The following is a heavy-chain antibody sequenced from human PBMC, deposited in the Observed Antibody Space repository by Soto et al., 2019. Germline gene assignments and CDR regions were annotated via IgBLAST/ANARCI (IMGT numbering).Heavy chain of an antibody. D-gene: IGHD2-21*01. CDR1: GYTFTSYY. Sequence: QVQLVQSGAEVKKPGASVKVSCKASGYTFTSYYMHWVRQAPGQGLEWMGIINPSGGSTSYAQRFQGRVTMTRDTSTSTVYMELSGLRSEDTAVYYCARPPDLKGGAPPQYYFDYWGQGTLVTVSS. CDR3: ARPPDLKGGAPPQYYFDY. V-gene: IGHV1-46*01. CDR2: INPSGGST. J-gene: IGHJ4*02.